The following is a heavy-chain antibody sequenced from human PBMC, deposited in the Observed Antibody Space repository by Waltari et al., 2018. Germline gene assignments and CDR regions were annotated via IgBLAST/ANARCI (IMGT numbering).Heavy chain of an antibody. V-gene: IGHV3-53*01. Sequence: EVQLVESGGDLIQPGGSLRLSCAASGFTVGNNFMGWVRQAPGKGLGWVSVIYSGGSTNYIDSVRGRFTISRDSSKITLYLQMNSLRAEDTAVYYCAKVDNVGLNNYWGQGTLVTVSS. J-gene: IGHJ4*02. CDR3: AKVDNVGLNNY. D-gene: IGHD1-1*01. CDR1: GFTVGNNF. CDR2: IYSGGST.